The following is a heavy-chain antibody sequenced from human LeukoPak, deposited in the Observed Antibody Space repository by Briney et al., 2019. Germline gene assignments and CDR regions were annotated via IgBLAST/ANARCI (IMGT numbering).Heavy chain of an antibody. CDR2: INHSGST. Sequence: SETLSLTCTVSGGSVGSGTFYWSWIRQPPGKGLEWIGEINHSGSTSYHPSLKSRVTMSVDKSKNQFSLKLTSVTAADTAVYYCARVRIRILDYWGQGTLVTVSS. CDR1: GGSVGSGTFY. D-gene: IGHD1-26*01. CDR3: ARVRIRILDY. V-gene: IGHV4-61*01. J-gene: IGHJ4*02.